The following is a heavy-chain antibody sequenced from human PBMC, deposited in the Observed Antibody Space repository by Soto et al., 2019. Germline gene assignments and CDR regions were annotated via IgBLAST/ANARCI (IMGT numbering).Heavy chain of an antibody. CDR1: GYTFTSYG. D-gene: IGHD3-3*01. CDR3: ARDMTNSYYDFWSGYGVIDY. J-gene: IGHJ4*02. Sequence: QVQLVQSGAEVKKPGASVKVSCKASGYTFTSYGISWVRQAPGQGLEWMGWISAYNGNTNYAQKLQGRVTMTTDTSTSTAYMELRSLRSDGTAVYYCARDMTNSYYDFWSGYGVIDYWGQGTLVTVSS. V-gene: IGHV1-18*01. CDR2: ISAYNGNT.